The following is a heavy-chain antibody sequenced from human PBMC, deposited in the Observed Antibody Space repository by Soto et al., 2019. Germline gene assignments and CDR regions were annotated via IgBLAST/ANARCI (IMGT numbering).Heavy chain of an antibody. CDR1: AFTFSSYS. J-gene: IGHJ4*01. CDR2: ISSSSSYI. Sequence: EVQLVESGGGLVKPGGSLRLSCAASAFTFSSYSMNWVRQAPGKGLEWVSSISSSSSYIYYADSVKGRFTISRDNAKNSLYHQMNSLSAEDTAMYYCTKDYGDDALGGYYFDYWGHGTLVTVSS. CDR3: TKDYGDDALGGYYFDY. D-gene: IGHD4-17*01. V-gene: IGHV3-21*01.